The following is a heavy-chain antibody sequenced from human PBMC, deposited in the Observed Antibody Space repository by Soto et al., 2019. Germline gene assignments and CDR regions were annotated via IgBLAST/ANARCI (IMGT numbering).Heavy chain of an antibody. D-gene: IGHD3-9*01. J-gene: IGHJ4*02. CDR3: ARHPGYYDILAGYTTYYFDY. CDR2: IYYGGNT. CDR1: GGSIGTYY. V-gene: IGHV4-59*08. Sequence: SETLSLTCTVSGGSIGTYYWSWIRQPPGKGLEWIGYIYYGGNTDYNPSLKSRVTISLDTPKNQFSMKLSSVTAADTAVYYFARHPGYYDILAGYTTYYFDYWGQGILVTVSS.